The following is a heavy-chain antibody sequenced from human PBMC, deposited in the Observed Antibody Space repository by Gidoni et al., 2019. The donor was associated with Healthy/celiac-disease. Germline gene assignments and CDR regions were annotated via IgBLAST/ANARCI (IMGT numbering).Heavy chain of an antibody. CDR3: ARGFSRYSSSWPDYWYFDL. J-gene: IGHJ2*01. Sequence: EVQLVESGGGLVQPGGSLRLSCAGSGFTFSSYDMHWVRQATGKGLEWVSAVGTAGDTYYPGSVKGRFTISRENAKNSLYLQMNSLRAGDTAVYYCARGFSRYSSSWPDYWYFDLWGRGTLVTVSS. V-gene: IGHV3-13*01. D-gene: IGHD6-13*01. CDR1: GFTFSSYD. CDR2: VGTAGDT.